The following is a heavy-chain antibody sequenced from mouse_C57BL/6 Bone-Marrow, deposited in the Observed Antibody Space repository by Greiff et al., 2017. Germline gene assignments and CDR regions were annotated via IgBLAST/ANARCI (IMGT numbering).Heavy chain of an antibody. CDR3: ARMGGIYYDYEFDD. J-gene: IGHJ2*01. D-gene: IGHD2-4*01. Sequence: QVQLQQSGPELVKPGASVKLSCKASGYTFTSYDINWVKQRPGQGLEWIGWIYPRDGSTKYNEKFKGKATLTVDTSSSTAYMELHSLTSEDSAVYYCARMGGIYYDYEFDDWGQGTTLTVSS. CDR2: IYPRDGST. CDR1: GYTFTSYD. V-gene: IGHV1-85*01.